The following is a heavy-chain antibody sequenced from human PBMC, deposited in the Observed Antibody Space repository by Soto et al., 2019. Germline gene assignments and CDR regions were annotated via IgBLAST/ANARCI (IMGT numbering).Heavy chain of an antibody. CDR2: ISYDGSNK. Sequence: GGSLRLSCAASGFTLRSYAMHWVRQAPGKGLEWVAVISYDGSNKYYADSVKGRFTISRDNSKNTLYLQMNSLRAEDTAVYYCARDRTDSSGWYSVWGQGTTVTVSS. J-gene: IGHJ6*02. D-gene: IGHD6-19*01. CDR3: ARDRTDSSGWYSV. V-gene: IGHV3-30-3*01. CDR1: GFTLRSYA.